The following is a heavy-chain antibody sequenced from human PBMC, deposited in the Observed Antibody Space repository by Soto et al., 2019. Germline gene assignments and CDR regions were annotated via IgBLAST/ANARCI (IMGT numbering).Heavy chain of an antibody. CDR2: IYYSGNV. V-gene: IGHV4-30-4*01. Sequence: PSETLSLTCTVSGGSISSADYYWSWIRQPPGKGLEWIGYIYYSGNVYYNPSLKSRVTISVDTSKNQFSLKLNSVTATDTAVYYCARDSRQVASLAGDYYYAMDVWGRGPTVTV. CDR3: ARDSRQVASLAGDYYYAMDV. J-gene: IGHJ6*02. D-gene: IGHD4-17*01. CDR1: GGSISSADYY.